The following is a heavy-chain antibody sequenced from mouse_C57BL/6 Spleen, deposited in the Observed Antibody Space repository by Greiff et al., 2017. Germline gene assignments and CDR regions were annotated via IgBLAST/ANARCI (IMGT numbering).Heavy chain of an antibody. D-gene: IGHD1-1*01. J-gene: IGHJ3*01. CDR1: GFNIKDYY. CDR2: IDPEYGDT. V-gene: IGHV14-1*01. CDR3: TTGDGSSPAWFAY. Sequence: EVQLQQSGAELVRPGASVKLSCTASGFNIKDYYMHWVKQRPEQGLEWIGRIDPEYGDTEYAPKFTGKATMTADTSSNTAYLQLSSLTSEDTAVYYCTTGDGSSPAWFAYWGQGTLVTVSA.